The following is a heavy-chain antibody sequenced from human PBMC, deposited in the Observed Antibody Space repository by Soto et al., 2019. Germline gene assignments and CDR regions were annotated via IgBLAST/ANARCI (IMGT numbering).Heavy chain of an antibody. D-gene: IGHD6-13*01. CDR3: ARDLGYSSSWPECRDAFDI. CDR1: GYTFTSYG. CDR2: ISAYNGNT. J-gene: IGHJ3*02. Sequence: QVQLVQSGAEVKKPGASVKVSCKASGYTFTSYGISWVRQAPGQGLEWMGWISAYNGNTNYAQKLQGRVTMTTDTSASTAYMELRSLRSDDTAVYYCARDLGYSSSWPECRDAFDIWGQGTMVTVSS. V-gene: IGHV1-18*04.